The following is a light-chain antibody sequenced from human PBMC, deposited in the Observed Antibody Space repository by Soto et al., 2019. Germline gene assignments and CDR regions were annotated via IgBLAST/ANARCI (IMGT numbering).Light chain of an antibody. CDR2: DAS. CDR3: QQYDNRPLP. CDR1: QSISSW. Sequence: DIQMTQSPSTLSASVGDRVTITCRASQSISSWLAWYQQKPGKVPKLLIFDASNLDTGVPSRFRGSGSGTDFTFTISSLQPEDIATYYCQQYDNRPLPFGGGTKVDIK. J-gene: IGKJ4*01. V-gene: IGKV1-33*01.